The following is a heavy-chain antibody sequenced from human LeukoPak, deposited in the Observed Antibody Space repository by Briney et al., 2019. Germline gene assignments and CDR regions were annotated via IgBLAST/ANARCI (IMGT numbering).Heavy chain of an antibody. Sequence: ASVKVSCKASGYTFTSNYMHWVRQAPGQGLEWMGIINPTGGSTSHAQKFQGRVTMTRDTSTSTVYMELSSLRYEDTAVYYCARDLKEKWELLGDHFDYWGQGTLVTVSS. CDR2: INPTGGST. J-gene: IGHJ4*02. CDR3: ARDLKEKWELLGDHFDY. CDR1: GYTFTSNY. V-gene: IGHV1-46*01. D-gene: IGHD1-26*01.